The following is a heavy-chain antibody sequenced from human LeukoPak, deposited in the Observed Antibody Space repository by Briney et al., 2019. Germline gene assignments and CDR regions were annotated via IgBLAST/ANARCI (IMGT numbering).Heavy chain of an antibody. CDR1: GGSFSGYY. Sequence: SETLSLTCAVYGGSFSGYYWSWIRQPPGKGLEWIGEINHSGSTNYNPSLKSRVTISVDTSKNQFSLKLSSVTAADTAVYYCARAYSSGWYRGNPFDFWGQGTLVTVSS. CDR2: INHSGST. J-gene: IGHJ4*02. D-gene: IGHD6-19*01. V-gene: IGHV4-34*01. CDR3: ARAYSSGWYRGNPFDF.